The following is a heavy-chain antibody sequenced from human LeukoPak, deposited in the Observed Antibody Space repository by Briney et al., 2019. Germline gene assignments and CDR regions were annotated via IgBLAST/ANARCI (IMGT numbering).Heavy chain of an antibody. CDR3: ARDRGDYFDY. J-gene: IGHJ4*02. CDR1: GGSISGYY. CDR2: IYYSGST. V-gene: IGHV4-59*01. D-gene: IGHD1-26*01. Sequence: PSETLSLTCTVSGGSISGYYWSWIRQPPGKGLEWIGYIYYSGSTKYNPSLKSRVTVSVDTSKNQFSLKLSSVTAADTAVYYCARDRGDYFDYWGQGTLVTVSS.